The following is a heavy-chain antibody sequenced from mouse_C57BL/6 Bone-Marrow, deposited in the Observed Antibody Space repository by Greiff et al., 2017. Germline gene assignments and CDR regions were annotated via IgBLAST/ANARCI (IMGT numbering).Heavy chain of an antibody. CDR2: ISSGSSTI. D-gene: IGHD2-4*01. J-gene: IGHJ3*01. CDR3: ARHYYDYDEGFAY. Sequence: EVQLVESGGGLVKPGGSLKLSCAASGFTFSDYGMHWVRQAPEKGLEWVAYISSGSSTIYYAATVKGRFTISRDNAKNTLFLQMTSLRSEDTAMYYCARHYYDYDEGFAYWGQGTLVTVSA. CDR1: GFTFSDYG. V-gene: IGHV5-17*01.